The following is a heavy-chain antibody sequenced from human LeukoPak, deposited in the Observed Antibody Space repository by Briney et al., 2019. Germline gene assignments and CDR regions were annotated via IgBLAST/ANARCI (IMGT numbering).Heavy chain of an antibody. D-gene: IGHD2-8*02. J-gene: IGHJ4*02. Sequence: GASVKVSCKTSGYTFTDYYIHWVRQAPGHGLEWMGWINPHSGGTNSAKKFQGRVTMTRDTSISTAYRELNRLRCDHTAVYYGARDTLYGTGGYYYVDYWGQGTLVTVSS. CDR2: INPHSGGT. CDR3: ARDTLYGTGGYYYVDY. CDR1: GYTFTDYY. V-gene: IGHV1-2*02.